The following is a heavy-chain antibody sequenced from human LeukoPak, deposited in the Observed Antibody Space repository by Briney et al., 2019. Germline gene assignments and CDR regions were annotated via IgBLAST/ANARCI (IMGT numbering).Heavy chain of an antibody. CDR3: ARDISAGSYFDY. V-gene: IGHV3-30-3*01. CDR1: GFTFSSYW. D-gene: IGHD1-1*01. J-gene: IGHJ4*02. CDR2: ISYDGSNK. Sequence: GGSLRLSCAASGFTFSSYWMSWVRQAPGKGLEWVAVISYDGSNKYYADSVKGRFTISRDNSKNTLYLQMNSLRAEDTAVYYCARDISAGSYFDYWGQGTLVTVSS.